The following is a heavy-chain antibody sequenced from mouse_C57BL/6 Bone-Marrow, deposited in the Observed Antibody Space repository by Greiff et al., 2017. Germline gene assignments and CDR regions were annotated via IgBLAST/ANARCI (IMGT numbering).Heavy chain of an antibody. J-gene: IGHJ1*03. V-gene: IGHV1-82*01. Sequence: VKLVESGPELVKPGASVKISCKASGYAFSSSWMNWVKQRPGKGLEWIGRIYPGDGDTNYNGKFKGKATLTADKSSSTAYMQLSSLTSEDAAVYCCARDTYYGSSYGWYFDVWGTGTTVTVSS. CDR2: IYPGDGDT. CDR1: GYAFSSSW. CDR3: ARDTYYGSSYGWYFDV. D-gene: IGHD1-1*01.